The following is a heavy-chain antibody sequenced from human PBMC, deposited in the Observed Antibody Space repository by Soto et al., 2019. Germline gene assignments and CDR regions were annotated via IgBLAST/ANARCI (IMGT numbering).Heavy chain of an antibody. CDR2: IYGGGTT. D-gene: IGHD6-19*01. Sequence: EVQLVESGGGLIQPGGSLRLSCAASGFAVSSKYMTWVRQAPGKGLEWVSVIYGGGTTYYADSVKGRFTISRDTSKNTLYLQMHRLRGEHTALSYCAQPTGWDGFDFWGQGTLVTVSS. J-gene: IGHJ4*02. CDR3: AQPTGWDGFDF. V-gene: IGHV3-53*01. CDR1: GFAVSSKY.